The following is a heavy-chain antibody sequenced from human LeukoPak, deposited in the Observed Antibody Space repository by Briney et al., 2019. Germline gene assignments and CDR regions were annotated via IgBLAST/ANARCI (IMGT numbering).Heavy chain of an antibody. D-gene: IGHD6-13*01. CDR1: GGSISSYY. J-gene: IGHJ4*02. V-gene: IGHV4-4*07. CDR3: ARAGSIAAAAD. CDR2: IYTSGST. Sequence: SETLSLTCTVSGGSISSYYWSWIRQRAGKGLEWIGRIYTSGSTNYNPSLKSRVTISVDKSKNQFSLKLSSVTAADTAVYYCARAGSIAAAADWGQGTLVTVSS.